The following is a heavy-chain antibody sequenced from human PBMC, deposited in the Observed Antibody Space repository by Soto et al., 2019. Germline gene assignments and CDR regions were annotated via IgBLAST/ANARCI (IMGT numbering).Heavy chain of an antibody. CDR3: GRFGERWHYLEWCDYVDS. CDR1: GGSISGRY. CDR2: VYYSGSS. D-gene: IGHD2-8*01. J-gene: IGHJ4*02. Sequence: SGTLSLTCTVSGGSISGRYWGWIRQPPGTGLEWIGYVYYSGSSTSNPSLKSRVTMSADTSKNQLSLKVRSVTAADTAVYYCGRFGERWHYLEWCDYVDSWGQGGLVT. V-gene: IGHV4-59*11.